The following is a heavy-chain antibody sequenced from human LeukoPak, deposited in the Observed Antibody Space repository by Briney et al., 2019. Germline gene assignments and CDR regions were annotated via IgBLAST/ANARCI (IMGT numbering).Heavy chain of an antibody. J-gene: IGHJ1*01. D-gene: IGHD6-19*01. CDR1: GFTFDNYA. Sequence: PGRSLRLSCAVSGFTFDNYAMNWVRQVPGKGLEWISLISWNSGTIGYADSVKGRFTISRDNANNFLYLQMNSLRAEDTALYYCARAYKDRSLAGKKEFFQHWGQGTLVTVSS. V-gene: IGHV3-9*01. CDR2: ISWNSGTI. CDR3: ARAYKDRSLAGKKEFFQH.